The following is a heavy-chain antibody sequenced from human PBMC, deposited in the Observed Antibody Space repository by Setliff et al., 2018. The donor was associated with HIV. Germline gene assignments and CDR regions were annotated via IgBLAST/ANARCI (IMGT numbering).Heavy chain of an antibody. CDR3: ARVPSSGWYGGHHYMDV. CDR1: GGSISSHY. J-gene: IGHJ6*03. V-gene: IGHV4-59*11. D-gene: IGHD6-19*01. Sequence: KPSETLSLTCTVSGGSISSHYWNWIRQPPGKGLEWIGYIHYSGSINYNPSLKSRVNISGDSSKKQVYLMLSSVTAADTAVYFCARVPSSGWYGGHHYMDVWGKGAAVTVSS. CDR2: IHYSGSI.